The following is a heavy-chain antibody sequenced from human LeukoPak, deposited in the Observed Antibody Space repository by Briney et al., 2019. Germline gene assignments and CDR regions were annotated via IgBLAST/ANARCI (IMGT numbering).Heavy chain of an antibody. CDR2: ISAYNGNT. D-gene: IGHD2-15*01. V-gene: IGHV1-18*01. CDR3: ARVIRGVVGSLYVDY. J-gene: IGHJ4*02. Sequence: ASVWVSCKASGYTFTSYGISWVRQAPGQGLEWMGWISAYNGNTNYAQKLQGRVTMTTDTSTSTAYMQLRSLRSDDTAVYYCARVIRGVVGSLYVDYWGQGTLDTVSS. CDR1: GYTFTSYG.